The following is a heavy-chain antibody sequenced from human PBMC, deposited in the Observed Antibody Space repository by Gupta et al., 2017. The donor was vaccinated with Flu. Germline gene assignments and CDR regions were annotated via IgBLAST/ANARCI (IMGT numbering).Heavy chain of an antibody. CDR2: IYHSGST. CDR1: GYSISSGYY. Sequence: QVQLQESGPGLVKPSETLSPTCAVSGYSISSGYYWGWIRQPPGKGLEWIGSIYHSGSTYYNPSLKSRVTISVDTSKNQFSLKLSSVTAADTAVYYCARGPAYYDSSGYYFDYWGQGTLVTVSS. CDR3: ARGPAYYDSSGYYFDY. J-gene: IGHJ4*02. V-gene: IGHV4-38-2*01. D-gene: IGHD3-22*01.